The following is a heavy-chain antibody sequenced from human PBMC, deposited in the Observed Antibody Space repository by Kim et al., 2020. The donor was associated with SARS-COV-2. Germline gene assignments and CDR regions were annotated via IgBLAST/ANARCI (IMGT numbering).Heavy chain of an antibody. Sequence: SETLSLTCAVYGGSFSGYYWSWIRQPPGKGLEWIGEINHSGSTNYNPSLKSRVTISVDTSKNQFSLKLSSVTAADTAVYYCVRIRYRRDVFDIWGQGTMVTVSS. CDR3: VRIRYRRDVFDI. J-gene: IGHJ3*02. D-gene: IGHD1-26*01. CDR1: GGSFSGYY. CDR2: INHSGST. V-gene: IGHV4-34*01.